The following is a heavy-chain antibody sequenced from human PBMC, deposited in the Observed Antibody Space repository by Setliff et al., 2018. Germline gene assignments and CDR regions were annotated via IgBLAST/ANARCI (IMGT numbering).Heavy chain of an antibody. Sequence: SETLSLTCAVYGGSFSGYYWSWIRQPPGKGLEWIGEINHSGSTNYNPSLKSRVTISVDTSKNQFSLKLSSVTAADTAVYYCARGRIAAALYYFDYWGQGTRATVS. CDR2: INHSGST. CDR3: ARGRIAAALYYFDY. V-gene: IGHV4-34*01. D-gene: IGHD6-13*01. J-gene: IGHJ4*02. CDR1: GGSFSGYY.